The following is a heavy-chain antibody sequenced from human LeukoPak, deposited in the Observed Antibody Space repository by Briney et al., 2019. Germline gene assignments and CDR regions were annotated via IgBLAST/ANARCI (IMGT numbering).Heavy chain of an antibody. CDR1: GFTFSNYA. V-gene: IGHV3-23*01. J-gene: IGHJ4*02. D-gene: IGHD3-22*01. CDR2: ISISASST. CDR3: ARLYDGSAYHADHFDY. Sequence: GGSLRLSCAASGFTFSNYAMSWVRQAPGKGLEWVSAISISASSTYHADSVKGRFTTSRDNAKNSLYLQMNSLRAEDTAVYYCARLYDGSAYHADHFDYWGQGTLVIVSS.